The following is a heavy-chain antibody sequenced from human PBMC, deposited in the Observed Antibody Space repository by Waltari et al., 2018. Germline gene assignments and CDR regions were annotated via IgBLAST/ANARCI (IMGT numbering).Heavy chain of an antibody. J-gene: IGHJ4*02. D-gene: IGHD6-6*01. V-gene: IGHV3-48*01. CDR3: ARGGAARPDY. CDR2: SSSGSDLI. CDR1: GFTLRDYG. Sequence: EVQLVESGGDLVQPGGYLRLSCAASGFTLRDYGMNWVRQTPGKGLEWVSYSSSGSDLIRYADSVKGRFTVSRDNAKNSLYLQINSLRVEDTAMYYCARGGAARPDYWGQGTLVTVSS.